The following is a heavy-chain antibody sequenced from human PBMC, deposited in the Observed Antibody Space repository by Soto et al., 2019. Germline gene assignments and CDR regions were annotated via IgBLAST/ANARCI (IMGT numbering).Heavy chain of an antibody. Sequence: PSQTLSLTCAISGDSVSSNSAAWNWIRQSPSRGLEWLGRTYYRSKWYNDYAVSVKSRITINPDTSKKQFSLQLNSVTPEDTFVYYCARGDIVVVVAAPDAFDIWGQGTMVTVSS. CDR2: TYYRSKWYN. CDR3: ARGDIVVVVAAPDAFDI. CDR1: GDSVSSNSAA. J-gene: IGHJ3*02. V-gene: IGHV6-1*01. D-gene: IGHD2-15*01.